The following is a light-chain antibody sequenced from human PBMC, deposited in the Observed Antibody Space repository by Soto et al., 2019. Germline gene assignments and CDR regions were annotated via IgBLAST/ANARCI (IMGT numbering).Light chain of an antibody. J-gene: IGLJ3*02. CDR1: SSNIGAGYD. V-gene: IGLV1-40*01. CDR2: GNS. Sequence: QSALTQPPSVSGAPGQRVTISCTGSSSNIGAGYDVHWYQQLPGTAPKLLIYGNSNRPSGVPDRFSGSKSGTSASLAITGLQAEDEADYYCQSYDSSLRVWVFGGGTKVTVL. CDR3: QSYDSSLRVWV.